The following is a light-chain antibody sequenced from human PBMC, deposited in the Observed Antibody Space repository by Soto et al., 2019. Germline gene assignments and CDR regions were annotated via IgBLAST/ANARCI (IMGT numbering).Light chain of an antibody. Sequence: DIQMTQSPSSLSASVGDRVTITCRASQSINTYLNWYQQNPGKAPELLIYAASSLQSGVPSRFSGSGSGTDFTLTISSLQPEDFATYCCQQSYGTPLTFGGGTKVGIK. CDR3: QQSYGTPLT. V-gene: IGKV1-39*01. CDR1: QSINTY. CDR2: AAS. J-gene: IGKJ4*01.